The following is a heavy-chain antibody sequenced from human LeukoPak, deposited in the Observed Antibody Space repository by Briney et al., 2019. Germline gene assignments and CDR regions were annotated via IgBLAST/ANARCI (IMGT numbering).Heavy chain of an antibody. Sequence: GGSLRLSCAASGFTFSSYSMNWVRQAPGKGLEWVSSISSSSSYIYYADSVKGRFTISRDNAKNSLYLQMSSLRVEDTAVYYCARGGNSSWDYWGQGALVTVSS. CDR2: ISSSSSYI. D-gene: IGHD6-6*01. V-gene: IGHV3-21*01. CDR1: GFTFSSYS. J-gene: IGHJ4*02. CDR3: ARGGNSSWDY.